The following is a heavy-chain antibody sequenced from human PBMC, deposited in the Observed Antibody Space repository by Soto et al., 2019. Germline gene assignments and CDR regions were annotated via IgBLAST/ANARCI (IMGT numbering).Heavy chain of an antibody. J-gene: IGHJ5*02. CDR3: AREPVAGIWFDP. CDR2: INSYNGNT. V-gene: IGHV1-18*01. Sequence: QVQLVQSGAEVKKPGASVKVSCKASGYTFTSYGISWVRQAPGQGLEWMGWINSYNGNTNYAQKLQGRVTMTTATTTTTAYMELRSLRSDDTAVYYCAREPVAGIWFDPWGQRTLVTVSS. D-gene: IGHD6-19*01. CDR1: GYTFTSYG.